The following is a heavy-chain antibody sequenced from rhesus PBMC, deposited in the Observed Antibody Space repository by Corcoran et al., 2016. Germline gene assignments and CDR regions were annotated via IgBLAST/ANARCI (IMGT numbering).Heavy chain of an antibody. Sequence: QVQLQESGPGLVKPSETLSLTCAVSGGSISGYYWNWIRQPSGKGLGWIGYIGGSSGSTHSNPSLKSRVTISTDPSNNQFSLKLSSVTAADTAVYYCARSGRTYYYSYWGQGVLVTVSS. CDR2: IGGSSGST. V-gene: IGHV4-165*02. J-gene: IGHJ4*01. D-gene: IGHD3-16*01. CDR1: GGSISGYY. CDR3: ARSGRTYYYSY.